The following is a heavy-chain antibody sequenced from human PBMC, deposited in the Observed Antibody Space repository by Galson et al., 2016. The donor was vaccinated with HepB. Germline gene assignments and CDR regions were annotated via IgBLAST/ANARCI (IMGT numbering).Heavy chain of an antibody. J-gene: IGHJ4*02. V-gene: IGHV2-5*05. CDR1: GFSLPTSGVG. CDR2: IYWDDDK. Sequence: PALVKPTQTLTLTCTFSGFSLPTSGVGVGWVRQPPGKALEWLALIYWDDDKRYDPSLKSRLTITKDTSKNQVVLTMTNVDPVDTATYYCAHLPGGVLNGYYSNYFDYWGQGTLVTVSS. CDR3: AHLPGGVLNGYYSNYFDY. D-gene: IGHD3-9*01.